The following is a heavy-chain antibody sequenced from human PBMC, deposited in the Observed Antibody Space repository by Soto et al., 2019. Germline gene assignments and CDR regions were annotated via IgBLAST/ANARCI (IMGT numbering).Heavy chain of an antibody. CDR3: AHIVGAGLGYYFDY. CDR1: GFSLSSTRMA. CDR2: IYWDDDK. J-gene: IGHJ4*02. D-gene: IGHD6-19*01. V-gene: IGHV2-5*02. Sequence: QITLKESGPTLVKPTQTLTLTCTFSGFSLSSTRMAVGWIRQPPGKALEWLALIYWDDDKRYSPFLKSRLTITKDTSKHQVVLTMSNMDPVDTARHYCAHIVGAGLGYYFDYWGQGTLVTVSS.